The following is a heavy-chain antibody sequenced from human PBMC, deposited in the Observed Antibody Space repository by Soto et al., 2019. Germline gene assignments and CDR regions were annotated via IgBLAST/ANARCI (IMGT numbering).Heavy chain of an antibody. CDR2: IRRETSGATT. CDR3: ARDQGGGTSIRGDVDY. Sequence: EVQLVESGGALVEPGRSLRLSCLAAGFTFSVDSMAWFRQAPGKGLEWGGFIRRETSGATTEYAASVHGRSIISRDDSKNIVYLHMSSLKTEDTAVYYCARDQGGGTSIRGDVDYWGQGTLVTVSS. CDR1: GFTFSVDS. D-gene: IGHD3-16*01. J-gene: IGHJ4*02. V-gene: IGHV3-49*03.